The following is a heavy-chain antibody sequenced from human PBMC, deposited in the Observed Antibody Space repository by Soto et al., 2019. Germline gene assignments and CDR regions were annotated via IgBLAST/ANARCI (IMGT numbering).Heavy chain of an antibody. CDR1: GFTVSSNY. V-gene: IGHV3-53*01. J-gene: IGHJ3*02. CDR2: IYSGGST. CDR3: AREVRGVIGFDI. Sequence: GGSLRLSCAASGFTVSSNYMSWVRQAPGKGLEWVSVIYSGGSTYYADPVKGRFTISRDNSKNTLYLQMNSLRAEDTAVYYCAREVRGVIGFDIWGQGTMVTVSS. D-gene: IGHD3-10*01.